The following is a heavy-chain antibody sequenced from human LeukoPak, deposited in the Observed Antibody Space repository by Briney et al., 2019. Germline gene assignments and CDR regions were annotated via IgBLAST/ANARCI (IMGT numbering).Heavy chain of an antibody. V-gene: IGHV1-46*01. CDR3: ARAVFHESSGSKYYFDY. J-gene: IGHJ4*02. Sequence: ASVKVSCKASGYTFTSYYIHWVRQAPGQGLEWMGIINPSGGSTSYAQNFQGRITVTRDTSTSTVYMELSSLRSEDTAVYYCARAVFHESSGSKYYFDYWGQETLVTVSS. CDR1: GYTFTSYY. CDR2: INPSGGST. D-gene: IGHD3-22*01.